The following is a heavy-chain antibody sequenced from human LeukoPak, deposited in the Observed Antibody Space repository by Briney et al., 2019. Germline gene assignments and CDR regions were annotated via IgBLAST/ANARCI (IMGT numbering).Heavy chain of an antibody. D-gene: IGHD3-16*01. V-gene: IGHV4-59*12. J-gene: IGHJ3*01. CDR1: GDSIRSYY. Sequence: SETLSLTCTVSGDSIRSYYWSWIRQPPGKGLEWIGNIHYSGSTKYNSSLKNRVTISVDTSKNQFSLRVTSLTAADTAVYYCARLGALHDAFDVWGQGTLVTVSS. CDR3: ARLGALHDAFDV. CDR2: IHYSGST.